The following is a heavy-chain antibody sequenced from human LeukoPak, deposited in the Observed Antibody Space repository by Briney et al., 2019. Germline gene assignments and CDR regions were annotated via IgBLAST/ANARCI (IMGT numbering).Heavy chain of an antibody. CDR1: GGSISSGDYY. CDR2: IYYSGST. CDR3: AREVSRWPYYFDY. Sequence: SETLSLTCTVSGGSISSGDYYWSWIRERPGKGLEWIGYIYYSGSTYYNPSLKSRVTISVDTSKNQFSLKLSSVTAADTAVYYCAREVSRWPYYFDYWGQGTLVTVSS. V-gene: IGHV4-30-4*01. D-gene: IGHD4-23*01. J-gene: IGHJ4*02.